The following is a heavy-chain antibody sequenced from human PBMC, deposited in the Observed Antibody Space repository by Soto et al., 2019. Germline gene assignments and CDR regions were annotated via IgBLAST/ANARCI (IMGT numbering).Heavy chain of an antibody. CDR2: IKQDGSEK. D-gene: IGHD2-2*01. CDR1: AFTFRNYW. CDR3: ARVDCSSIGFYGDYSYYGMDV. J-gene: IGHJ6*02. V-gene: IGHV3-7*05. Sequence: EVQLVESGGGLVQPGGSLRLSCAASAFTFRNYWMSWVRQAPGKGLEWVANIKQDGSEKYYVDSVKGRFTISRDNAKSSLYLQINSLRAEDTAVYYCARVDCSSIGFYGDYSYYGMDVWGQGTTVTVS.